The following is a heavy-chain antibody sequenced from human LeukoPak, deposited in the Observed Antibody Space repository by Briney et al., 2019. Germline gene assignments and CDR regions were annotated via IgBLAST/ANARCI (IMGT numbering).Heavy chain of an antibody. CDR3: AGVVGELPYYYYYYGMDV. CDR1: GYTFTGYY. Sequence: ASVKFSCKASGYTFTGYYMHWVRQAPGQGLEWMGWINPNSGGTNYEQKFQGWVTMTRDTSISTAYMELSRLRSDDTAVYYCAGVVGELPYYYYYYGMDVWGQGTTVTVSS. D-gene: IGHD1-26*01. CDR2: INPNSGGT. J-gene: IGHJ6*02. V-gene: IGHV1-2*04.